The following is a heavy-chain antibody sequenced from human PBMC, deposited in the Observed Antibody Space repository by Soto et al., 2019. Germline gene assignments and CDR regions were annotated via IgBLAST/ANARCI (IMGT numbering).Heavy chain of an antibody. CDR3: VRSDSCVLYLFDYYYGIDV. V-gene: IGHV5-51*01. D-gene: IGHD3-22*01. J-gene: IGHJ6*02. CDR2: IYPGDSEI. CDR1: GYSFTSYW. Sequence: GESMTISCKASGYSFTSYWIGWVRQMPGKGLEWMGIIYPGDSEIRYSPSFQGQVTMSADKSTSTASLQWNSLKASDTAMYYCVRSDSCVLYLFDYYYGIDVWCQGITVSVSS.